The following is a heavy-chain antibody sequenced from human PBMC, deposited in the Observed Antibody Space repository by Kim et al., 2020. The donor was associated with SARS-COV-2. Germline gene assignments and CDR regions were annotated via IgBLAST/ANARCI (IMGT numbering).Heavy chain of an antibody. V-gene: IGHV5-51*01. J-gene: IGHJ4*02. Sequence: GESLKISCKGSGYSFTSYWIGWVRQMPGKGLEWMGIIYPGDSDTRYSPSFQGQVTISADKSISTDYLQWSSLKASDTAMYYCASPTYYYDSSGYYYDGGIRDWGQGTLVTVSS. CDR1: GYSFTSYW. CDR3: ASPTYYYDSSGYYYDGGIRD. CDR2: IYPGDSDT. D-gene: IGHD3-22*01.